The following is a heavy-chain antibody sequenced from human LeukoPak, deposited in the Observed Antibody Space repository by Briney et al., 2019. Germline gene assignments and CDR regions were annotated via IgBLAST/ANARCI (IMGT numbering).Heavy chain of an antibody. CDR1: GGSFSSYV. D-gene: IGHD3-16*02. V-gene: IGHV1-69*04. CDR2: IIPVLGVS. CDR3: TREGVYAHDPSSYHRDAFDI. J-gene: IGHJ3*02. Sequence: ASVKVCCKASGGSFSSYVITWVRQAPGQGLEWMGRIIPVLGVSNFAQKFQGRVTITADKSTNTAHMELSRLESGDTAVYYCTREGVYAHDPSSYHRDAFDIWGQGTVVIVSS.